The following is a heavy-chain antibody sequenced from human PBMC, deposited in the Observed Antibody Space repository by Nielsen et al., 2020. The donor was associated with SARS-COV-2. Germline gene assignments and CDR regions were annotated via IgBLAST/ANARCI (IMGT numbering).Heavy chain of an antibody. CDR2: IYYSGST. V-gene: IGHV4-61*01. CDR3: ARGIGYCSSTSCLSTTYGMDV. CDR1: GGSVSSGSYY. Sequence: SETLSLTCTVSGGSVSSGSYYWSWIRQPPGKGLEWIGYIYYSGSTNYNPSLKSRVTISVDTSKNRFSLKLSSVTAADTAVYYCARGIGYCSSTSCLSTTYGMDVWGQGTTVTVSS. D-gene: IGHD2-2*01. J-gene: IGHJ6*02.